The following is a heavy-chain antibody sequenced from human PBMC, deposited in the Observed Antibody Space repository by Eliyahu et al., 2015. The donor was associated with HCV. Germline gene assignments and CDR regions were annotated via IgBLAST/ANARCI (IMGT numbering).Heavy chain of an antibody. CDR3: ARETNNYGSGSSYQY. D-gene: IGHD3-10*01. CDR1: GXXFXSYW. CDR2: IYPGDSDT. J-gene: IGHJ4*02. Sequence: EVQLVQSGAEVKKPGESLKIXCXGSGXXFXSYWIGWVPQMPGKGLEWMGIIYPGDSDTRYSPSFQGQVTISADKSISTAYLQWSSLKASDTAMYYCARETNNYGSGSSYQYWGQGTLVTVSS. V-gene: IGHV5-51*01.